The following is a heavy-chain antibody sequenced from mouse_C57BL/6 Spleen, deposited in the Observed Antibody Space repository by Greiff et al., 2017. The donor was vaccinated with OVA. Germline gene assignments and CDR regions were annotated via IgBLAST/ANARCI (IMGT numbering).Heavy chain of an antibody. CDR3: ARHRGIYGGFDD. D-gene: IGHD1-1*02. V-gene: IGHV5-6*01. CDR1: GFTFSSYA. Sequence: EVHLVESGGDLVKPGGSLKLSCAASGFTFSSYAMSWVRQTPDKRLEWVATISSGGSYTYYPDSVKGRFTISRDNAKNTLYLQMSSLKSADTAMYYCARHRGIYGGFDDWGKGTTLTVSS. J-gene: IGHJ2*01. CDR2: ISSGGSYT.